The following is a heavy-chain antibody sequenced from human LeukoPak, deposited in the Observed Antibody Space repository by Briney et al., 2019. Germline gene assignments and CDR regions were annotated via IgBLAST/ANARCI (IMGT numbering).Heavy chain of an antibody. CDR1: GYSFTSYW. V-gene: IGHV5-51*01. CDR3: ARVSCGGSCYSVDYYGMDV. J-gene: IGHJ6*02. D-gene: IGHD2-15*01. Sequence: GESLKISCKGSGYSFTSYWIGWVRQMPGKGLEWMGIIYPGDSDTRYSPSFQGQVTISADKSISTAYLQWSSLKASDTAMYYCARVSCGGSCYSVDYYGMDVWGQGTTVTVSS. CDR2: IYPGDSDT.